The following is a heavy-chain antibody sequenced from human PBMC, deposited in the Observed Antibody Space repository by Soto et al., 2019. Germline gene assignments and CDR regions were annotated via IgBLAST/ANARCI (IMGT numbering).Heavy chain of an antibody. CDR2: ISYDGSNK. Sequence: QVQLVESRGGVVQPGRSLRLSCAASGFPFTTYGMHWVREGPGKGLEWVAVISYDGSNKYYADSVKGRFTISRDNSKNTLYLQMNSLRPDDTALYYCVGGQYYFDYRGQGTLVTVSS. J-gene: IGHJ4*02. D-gene: IGHD3-10*01. V-gene: IGHV3-30*03. CDR3: VGGQYYFDY. CDR1: GFPFTTYG.